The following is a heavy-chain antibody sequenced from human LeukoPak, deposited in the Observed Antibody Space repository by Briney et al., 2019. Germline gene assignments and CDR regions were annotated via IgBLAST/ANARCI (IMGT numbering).Heavy chain of an antibody. D-gene: IGHD6-13*01. Sequence: GASVKVFCKASGYTFTNYDISWVRQAPGQGLEWMGWISAYNGNTNYAQKFQGRVTMTTDTSTTTAYMELRTLKSDDTAVYFCARGLIAAAGMDVWGKGTTVTVSS. CDR3: ARGLIAAAGMDV. V-gene: IGHV1-18*01. CDR1: GYTFTNYD. CDR2: ISAYNGNT. J-gene: IGHJ6*04.